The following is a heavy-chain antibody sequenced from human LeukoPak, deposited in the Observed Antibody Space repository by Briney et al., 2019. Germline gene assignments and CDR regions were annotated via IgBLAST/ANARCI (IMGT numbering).Heavy chain of an antibody. V-gene: IGHV3-21*01. D-gene: IGHD2-2*01. CDR1: GFSFNNYI. CDR2: ITRSSCYI. Sequence: PGGSLRLSCAASGFSFNNYIMIWVHQAPGRGREGVSSITRSSCYIYYAGSVKGRFTISRDNAKNSLYLQMHSLRAEDAAVYYCARTSLAHIVIVPTAIRLFDYWGQGTLVTVSS. CDR3: ARTSLAHIVIVPTAIRLFDY. J-gene: IGHJ4*02.